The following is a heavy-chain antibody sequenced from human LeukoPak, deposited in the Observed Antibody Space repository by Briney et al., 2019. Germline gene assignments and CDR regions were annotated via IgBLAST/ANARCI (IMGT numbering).Heavy chain of an antibody. CDR1: GFTFSSYA. J-gene: IGHJ4*02. Sequence: GGSLRLSCAASGFTFSSYAMSWVRQAPGKGLEWVSAISGSGGSTYYADSVKGRFTISRDNSENTLYLQMNSLRAEDTAVYYCAKDYYGSGSYFDYWGQGTLVTVSS. V-gene: IGHV3-23*01. CDR3: AKDYYGSGSYFDY. D-gene: IGHD3-10*01. CDR2: ISGSGGST.